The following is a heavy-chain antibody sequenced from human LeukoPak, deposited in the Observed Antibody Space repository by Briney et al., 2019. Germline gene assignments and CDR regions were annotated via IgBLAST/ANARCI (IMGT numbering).Heavy chain of an antibody. D-gene: IGHD3-3*01. CDR2: IYTSGST. CDR1: GGSISSYY. Sequence: SETLSLTCTVSGGSISSYYWSWIRQPAGKGLEWIGRIYTSGSTNYNPSLKSRVTMSVDTSKNQFSLKLSSVTAADTAVYYCARDKYDFWSGTYTGRDYWGQGTLSPSPQ. CDR3: ARDKYDFWSGTYTGRDY. J-gene: IGHJ4*02. V-gene: IGHV4-4*07.